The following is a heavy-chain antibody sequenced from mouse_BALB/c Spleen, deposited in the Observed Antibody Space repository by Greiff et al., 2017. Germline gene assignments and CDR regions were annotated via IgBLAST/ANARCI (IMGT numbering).Heavy chain of an antibody. CDR2: ISSGSSTI. D-gene: IGHD2-4*01. Sequence: EVKLVESGGGLVQPGGSRKLSCAASGFTFSSFGMHWVRQAPEKGLEWVAYISSGSSTIYYADTVKGRFTISRDNPKNTLFLQMTSLRSEDTARYYCARYDCDGFAYWGQGTLVTVSA. J-gene: IGHJ3*01. CDR3: ARYDCDGFAY. V-gene: IGHV5-17*02. CDR1: GFTFSSFG.